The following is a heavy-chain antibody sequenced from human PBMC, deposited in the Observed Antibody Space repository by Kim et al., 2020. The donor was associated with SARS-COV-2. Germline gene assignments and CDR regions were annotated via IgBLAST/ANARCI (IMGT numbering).Heavy chain of an antibody. CDR3: ARESRITGTTRRAYYFDY. J-gene: IGHJ4*02. D-gene: IGHD1-7*01. V-gene: IGHV3-48*02. CDR1: GFTFSSYS. Sequence: GGSLRLSCAASGFTFSSYSMNWVRQAPGKGLEWVSYISSSSSTIYYADSVKGRFTISRDNAKNSLYLQMNSLRDEDTAVYYCARESRITGTTRRAYYFDYWGQRTLVTVSA. CDR2: ISSSSSTI.